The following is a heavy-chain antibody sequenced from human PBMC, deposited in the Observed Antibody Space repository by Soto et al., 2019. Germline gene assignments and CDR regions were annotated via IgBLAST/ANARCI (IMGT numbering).Heavy chain of an antibody. CDR1: GYSFTSYW. CDR3: ARHKIGYRYGLYYYYGMDD. CDR2: IDPSDTYT. Sequence: GESLKTSRKGSGYSFTSYWISLVRQMPGKGLEWMGRIDPSDTYTNYSPSFQGHVTSSADKSISTAYLQWSSLKASDTAMYYCARHKIGYRYGLYYYYGMDDWGQGTTVTVSS. V-gene: IGHV5-10-1*01. D-gene: IGHD5-18*01. J-gene: IGHJ6*02.